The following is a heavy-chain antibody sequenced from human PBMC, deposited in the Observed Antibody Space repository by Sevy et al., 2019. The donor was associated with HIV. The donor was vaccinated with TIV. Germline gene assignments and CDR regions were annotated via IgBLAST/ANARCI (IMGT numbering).Heavy chain of an antibody. CDR2: ISFDATNK. V-gene: IGHV3-30-3*01. J-gene: IGHJ1*01. Sequence: GGSLRRSCAASGFTFNRYSMHWVRQAPGKGLEWVATISFDATNKHYPDSVKGRFTISRDNFQNSLFLQMDSLRPEDTAVYYCALERLSSDVAEYFQNWGQSTLVTVSS. D-gene: IGHD1-1*01. CDR1: GFTFNRYS. CDR3: ALERLSSDVAEYFQN.